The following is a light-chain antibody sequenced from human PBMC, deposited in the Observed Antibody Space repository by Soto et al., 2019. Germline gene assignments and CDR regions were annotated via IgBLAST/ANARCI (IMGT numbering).Light chain of an antibody. V-gene: IGLV2-14*01. CDR1: TSDIGAYDY. J-gene: IGLJ2*01. CDR2: EVT. Sequence: QSALTQPASVSGSPGQSITISCTGTTSDIGAYDYVSWYQQHPGKAPKLLIYEVTDRPSGVSPRFSGSKSAHTASLTISGLQAEDEADYYCSSYASGNSVVFGGGTKLTVL. CDR3: SSYASGNSVV.